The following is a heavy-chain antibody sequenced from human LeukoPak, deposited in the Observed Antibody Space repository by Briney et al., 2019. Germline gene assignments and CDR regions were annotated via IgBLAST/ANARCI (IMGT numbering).Heavy chain of an antibody. Sequence: QPGRSLRLSCAASGFTFSSYGMHWVRQAPGKGLEWVAVISYDGSNKYYADSVKGRFTISRDNSKNTLYLQMNSLRAEDTAVYYCAKDMRPTQVVATIMAWPDYWSQGTLVTVSS. CDR3: AKDMRPTQVVATIMAWPDY. CDR2: ISYDGSNK. D-gene: IGHD5-12*01. V-gene: IGHV3-30*18. CDR1: GFTFSSYG. J-gene: IGHJ4*02.